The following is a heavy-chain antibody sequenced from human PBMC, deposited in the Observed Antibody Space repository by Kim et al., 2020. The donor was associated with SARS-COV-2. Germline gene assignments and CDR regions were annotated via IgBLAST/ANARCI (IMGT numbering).Heavy chain of an antibody. J-gene: IGHJ4*02. V-gene: IGHV1-46*01. CDR2: ST. D-gene: IGHD6-19*01. CDR3: ATPTYSSGWY. Sequence: STSYAQKCQGRVTMTRDTSTSTVYMELSSLRSEDTAVYYCATPTYSSGWYWGQGTLVTVSS.